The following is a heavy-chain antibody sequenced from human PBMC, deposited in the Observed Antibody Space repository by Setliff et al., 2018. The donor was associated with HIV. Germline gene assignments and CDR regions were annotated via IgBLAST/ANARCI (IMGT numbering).Heavy chain of an antibody. CDR1: GFNFNTYS. Sequence: GGSLRLSCAASGFNFNTYSMNWVRQAPGRGLESVASISSSGTYIYYADSLKGRITISRDNSKNTLNLQMNSLRAEDTAVYYCASGYSSSSPRRDYWGQGTLVTVSS. CDR2: ISSSGTYI. J-gene: IGHJ4*02. D-gene: IGHD6-6*01. CDR3: ASGYSSSSPRRDY. V-gene: IGHV3-21*04.